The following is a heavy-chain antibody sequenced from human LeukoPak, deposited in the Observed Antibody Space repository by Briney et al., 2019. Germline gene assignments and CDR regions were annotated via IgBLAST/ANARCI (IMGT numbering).Heavy chain of an antibody. D-gene: IGHD6-13*01. V-gene: IGHV1-2*04. Sequence: ASVKVSCKASGYTFSGYYMHWVRQAPGQGLEWMGWINPNSGGTNYAQKFQGWVTMTRDTSISTAYMELSRLRSDDTAVYYCAREPAEETAAGGMDVWGQGTTVTVSS. CDR1: GYTFSGYY. CDR2: INPNSGGT. CDR3: AREPAEETAAGGMDV. J-gene: IGHJ6*02.